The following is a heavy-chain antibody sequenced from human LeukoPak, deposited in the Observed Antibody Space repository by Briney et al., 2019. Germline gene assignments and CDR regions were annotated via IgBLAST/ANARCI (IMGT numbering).Heavy chain of an antibody. CDR2: IYRGGST. CDR1: GFTVSSNY. J-gene: IGHJ4*02. D-gene: IGHD3-9*01. CDR3: ARAAAEKSYDVLTGYYVAYYFDY. Sequence: GGSLRLSCAASGFTVSSNYMSWVRQAPGKGLEWDSVIYRGGSTYYADSVQGRFTLSRDNSNNTLYLQMNSLRAEDTAVYYCARAAAEKSYDVLTGYYVAYYFDYWGQRTLVTVSS. V-gene: IGHV3-53*01.